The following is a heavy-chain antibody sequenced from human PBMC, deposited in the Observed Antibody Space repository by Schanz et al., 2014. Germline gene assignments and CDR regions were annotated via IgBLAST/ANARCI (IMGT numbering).Heavy chain of an antibody. D-gene: IGHD2-2*03. J-gene: IGHJ4*02. CDR1: GFTFDKYA. Sequence: EAQLVESGGGLVQPGGSLRLSCAASGFTFDKYAMHWVRQAPGKGLEWVSVISWNSGTIGYADSVKGRFTISRDNAKNSLYLQMNSLRAEDTAVYYCARAGYCTSVSCSLFVSDYWGQGTLVTVSS. V-gene: IGHV3-9*01. CDR2: ISWNSGTI. CDR3: ARAGYCTSVSCSLFVSDY.